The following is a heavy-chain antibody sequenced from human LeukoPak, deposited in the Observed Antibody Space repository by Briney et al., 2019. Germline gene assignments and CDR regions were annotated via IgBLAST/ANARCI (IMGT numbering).Heavy chain of an antibody. Sequence: GKSLRLSCTASGFTFSSTGMHWVRQAPGKGLDWVVSISYDGSSKKYVDSVKGRFTISRDNSKRTLYLQMNSLRSEDTAVYYCAKEGLRFFDFWGQGTLVTVSS. CDR3: AKEGLRFFDF. V-gene: IGHV3-30*18. CDR1: GFTFSSTG. J-gene: IGHJ4*02. CDR2: ISYDGSSK. D-gene: IGHD5-12*01.